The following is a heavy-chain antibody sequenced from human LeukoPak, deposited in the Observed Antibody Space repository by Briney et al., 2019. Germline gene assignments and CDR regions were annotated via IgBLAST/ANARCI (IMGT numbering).Heavy chain of an antibody. CDR2: MNPNSGNT. CDR3: ASRSTTMVRGVIIRMAGFDP. D-gene: IGHD3-10*01. J-gene: IGHJ5*02. Sequence: ASVKISCKASGYTFTSYDINWVRQATGQGLEWMGWMNPNSGNTGYAQKFQGRVTMTRNTSISTAYMELSSLRSEDTAVYYCASRSTTMVRGVIIRMAGFDPWGQGTLVTVSS. CDR1: GYTFTSYD. V-gene: IGHV1-8*01.